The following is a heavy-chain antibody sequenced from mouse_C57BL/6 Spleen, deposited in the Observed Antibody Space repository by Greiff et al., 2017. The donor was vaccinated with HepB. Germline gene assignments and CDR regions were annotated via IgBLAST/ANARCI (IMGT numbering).Heavy chain of an antibody. CDR3: ARGRGVTGAMDY. J-gene: IGHJ4*01. D-gene: IGHD2-3*01. Sequence: DVMLVESGGGLVKPGGSLKLSCAASGFTFSSYAMSWVRQTPEKRLEWVATISDGGSYTYYPDNVKGRFTISRDNAKNNLYLQMSHLKSEDTAMYYCARGRGVTGAMDYWGQGTSVTVSS. CDR1: GFTFSSYA. V-gene: IGHV5-4*03. CDR2: ISDGGSYT.